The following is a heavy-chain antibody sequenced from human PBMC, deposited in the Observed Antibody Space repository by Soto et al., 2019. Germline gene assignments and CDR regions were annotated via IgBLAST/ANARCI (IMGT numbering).Heavy chain of an antibody. V-gene: IGHV3-48*01. CDR1: GFILSDCA. D-gene: IGHD3-16*01. J-gene: IGHJ6*03. Sequence: PGGSLRLSCATSGFILSDCAMNWVRQAPGKGLEWFSYISSSSSVIDYAVSVKGRFTVSRDNSQNTVYLQMDSLRAEDTAVYFCARDPTGTVGDKDYTHYYMDVWGKGTAVTVSS. CDR3: ARDPTGTVGDKDYTHYYMDV. CDR2: ISSSSSVI.